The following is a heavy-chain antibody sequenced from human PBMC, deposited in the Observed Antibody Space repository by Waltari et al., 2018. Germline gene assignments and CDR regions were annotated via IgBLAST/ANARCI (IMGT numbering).Heavy chain of an antibody. CDR3: AKDMTVAGTGDGGYFDY. V-gene: IGHV3-43D*04. CDR1: GFTFDDYA. Sequence: EVQLVESGGVVVQPGGSLRLSCAASGFTFDDYAMHWVRQAPGQGLEWLSLISWDGGSTYYVDSVKGRFTISRDNSKNSLYLQMNSLRAEDTALYYCAKDMTVAGTGDGGYFDYWGQGTLVTVSS. D-gene: IGHD6-19*01. CDR2: ISWDGGST. J-gene: IGHJ4*02.